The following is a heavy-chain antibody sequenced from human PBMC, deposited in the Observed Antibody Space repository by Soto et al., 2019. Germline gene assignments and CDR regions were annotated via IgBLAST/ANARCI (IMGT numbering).Heavy chain of an antibody. CDR3: ARDENWLSGREVYFDY. D-gene: IGHD3-9*01. J-gene: IGHJ4*02. CDR2: ISSSSSYI. Sequence: PGGSLRLSCAASGFTFSSYSMNWVRQAPGKGLEWVSSISSSSSYIYYADSVKGRFTISRDNAKNSLYLQMNSLRAEDTAVYYCARDENWLSGREVYFDYWGQGTLVTVSS. V-gene: IGHV3-21*01. CDR1: GFTFSSYS.